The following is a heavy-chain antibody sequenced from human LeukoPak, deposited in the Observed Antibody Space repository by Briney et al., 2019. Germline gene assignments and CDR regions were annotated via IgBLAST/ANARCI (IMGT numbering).Heavy chain of an antibody. Sequence: GGSLRLSCAASGFTFSIYSMNWVRQAPGKGLEWVSSISSSSSYIYYADSVKGRFTISRDNAKNSLYLQMNSLRAEDTAVYYCARGGDTDGTKYWGQGTLVTVSS. CDR3: ARGGDTDGTKY. J-gene: IGHJ4*02. D-gene: IGHD5-18*01. CDR2: ISSSSSYI. V-gene: IGHV3-21*01. CDR1: GFTFSIYS.